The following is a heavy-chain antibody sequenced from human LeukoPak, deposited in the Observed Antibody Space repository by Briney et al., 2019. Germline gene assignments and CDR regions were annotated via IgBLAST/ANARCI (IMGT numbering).Heavy chain of an antibody. Sequence: GSXXXXYWSWIRQPPGKGLEWIGYIYYSGSTNYNPSLKSRVTISVDTSKNQFSLKLSSVTAADTAVYYCATTPEYSSGWFDYWGQGTLVTVSS. CDR3: ATTPEYSSGWFDY. J-gene: IGHJ4*02. V-gene: IGHV4-59*01. CDR1: GSXXXXY. CDR2: IYYSGST. D-gene: IGHD6-19*01.